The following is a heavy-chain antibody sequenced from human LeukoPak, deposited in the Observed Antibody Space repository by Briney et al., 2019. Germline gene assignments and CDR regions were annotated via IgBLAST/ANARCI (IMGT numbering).Heavy chain of an antibody. CDR1: GYSFTDYY. J-gene: IGHJ5*02. V-gene: IGHV1-18*04. Sequence: GASVKVSCKASGYSFTDYYIHWVRQAPGQRLEWMGWISAYNGNTNYAQKLQGRVTMTTDTSTSTAYMELRSLRSDDTAVYYCARARRFIRGYSYGDEDNWFDPWGQGTLVTVSS. CDR3: ARARRFIRGYSYGDEDNWFDP. D-gene: IGHD5-18*01. CDR2: ISAYNGNT.